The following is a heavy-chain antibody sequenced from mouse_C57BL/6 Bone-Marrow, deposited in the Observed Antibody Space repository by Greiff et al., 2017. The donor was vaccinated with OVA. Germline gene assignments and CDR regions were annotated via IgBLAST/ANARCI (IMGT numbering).Heavy chain of an antibody. D-gene: IGHD2-4*01. CDR2: FHPYNDDT. CDR1: GYTFTTYP. V-gene: IGHV1-47*01. J-gene: IGHJ3*01. Sequence: VQLQESGAELVKPGASVKMSCKASGYTFTTYPIEWMKQNHGKSLEWIGNFHPYNDDTMYNEKFKGKATLTVEKSSSTVYLELSRLTSDDSAFYYCARPGDYDGDWFAYWGQGTLVTVSA. CDR3: ARPGDYDGDWFAY.